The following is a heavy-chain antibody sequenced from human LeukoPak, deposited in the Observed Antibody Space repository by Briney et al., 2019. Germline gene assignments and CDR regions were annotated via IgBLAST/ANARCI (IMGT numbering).Heavy chain of an antibody. CDR3: ARARGYCSGGSCYSWEYYFDY. CDR2: ISGGDGST. J-gene: IGHJ4*02. D-gene: IGHD2-15*01. CDR1: GFPFSSYA. Sequence: HPGGSLRLSCAASGFPFSSYAMSWVRQAPGKGLEWVSAISGGDGSTYYADSVKGRFTISRDNAKNSLYLQMNSLRAEDTAVYYCARARGYCSGGSCYSWEYYFDYWGQGTLVTVSS. V-gene: IGHV3-23*01.